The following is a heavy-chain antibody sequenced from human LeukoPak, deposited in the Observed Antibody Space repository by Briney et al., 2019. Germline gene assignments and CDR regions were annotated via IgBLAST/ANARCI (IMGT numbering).Heavy chain of an antibody. Sequence: SETLSLTCTVSSVSVGTAGYYWSWIRQPPGKGLEWIGYIYHSGSTYYNPSLESRVTLSVDRSKNQFSQNLTSVTAADTAVYYCARGLDSSSWYIYDYWGQGTLVTVSS. CDR3: ARGLDSSSWYIYDY. CDR1: SVSVGTAGYY. CDR2: IYHSGST. J-gene: IGHJ4*02. D-gene: IGHD6-13*01. V-gene: IGHV4-30-2*01.